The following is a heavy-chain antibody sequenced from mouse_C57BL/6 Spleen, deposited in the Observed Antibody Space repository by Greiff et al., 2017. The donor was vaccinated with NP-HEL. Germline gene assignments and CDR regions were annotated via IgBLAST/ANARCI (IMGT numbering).Heavy chain of an antibody. CDR1: GFSLTSYG. J-gene: IGHJ4*01. V-gene: IGHV2-6*03. CDR2: IWSDGST. CDR3: ARGGIYDYDQYYYAMDY. D-gene: IGHD2-4*01. Sequence: VKLMESGPGLVAPSQSLSITCTVSGFSLTSYGVHWVRQPPGKGLEWLVVIWSDGSTTYNSALKSRLSISKDNSKSQVFLKMNSLQTDDTAMYYCARGGIYDYDQYYYAMDYWGQGTSVTVSS.